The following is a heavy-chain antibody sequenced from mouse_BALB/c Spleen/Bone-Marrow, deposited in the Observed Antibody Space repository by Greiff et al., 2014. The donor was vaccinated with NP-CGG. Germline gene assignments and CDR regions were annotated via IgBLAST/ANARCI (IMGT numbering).Heavy chain of an antibody. CDR3: ANTYYGPTAWFAY. J-gene: IGHJ3*01. V-gene: IGHV5-17*02. CDR2: ISSGSSTI. D-gene: IGHD2-10*01. Sequence: DVMLVESGGGLVQPGGSRKLSCAASGFTFSSFGMHWVRQAPEKGLEWVAYISSGSSTIYYADTVKGRFTITRDNPRNTLFLQMTSLRSEDTTIYYYANTYYGPTAWFAYWGQGTLVTVSA. CDR1: GFTFSSFG.